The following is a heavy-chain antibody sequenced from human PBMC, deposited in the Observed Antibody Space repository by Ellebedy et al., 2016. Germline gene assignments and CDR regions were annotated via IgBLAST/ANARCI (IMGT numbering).Heavy chain of an antibody. V-gene: IGHV3-21*01. J-gene: IGHJ3*01. CDR1: GFIFNIAG. CDR3: TGGGLDNSFDV. Sequence: GESLKISXAASGFIFNIAGMTWVRQAPGKGLEWVATIVFSGTATYYSDSVKGRFIISRDNAKNSVYLQMNSLRDEDTAVYYCTGGGLDNSFDVWGQGTMVTVSS. D-gene: IGHD3-16*01. CDR2: IVFSGTAT.